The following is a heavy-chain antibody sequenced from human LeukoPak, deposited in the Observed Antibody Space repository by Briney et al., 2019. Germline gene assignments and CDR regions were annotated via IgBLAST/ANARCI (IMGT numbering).Heavy chain of an antibody. Sequence: QTGGSLRLSCAASGFTFSSYAMSWVRQAPGKGLEWVSAISGSGGSTYYADSVKGRFTISRDNSKNTLYLQMNSLRAEDTAVYSCAKEKYSSGFFDYWGQGTLVTVSS. CDR3: AKEKYSSGFFDY. V-gene: IGHV3-23*01. CDR1: GFTFSSYA. D-gene: IGHD3-22*01. J-gene: IGHJ4*02. CDR2: ISGSGGST.